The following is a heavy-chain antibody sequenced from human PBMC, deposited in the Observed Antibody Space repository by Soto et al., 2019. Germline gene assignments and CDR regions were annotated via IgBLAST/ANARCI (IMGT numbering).Heavy chain of an antibody. Sequence: GGSLRLSCAASGFTFSSYGMHWVRQAPGKGLEWVAVISYDGSNKYYADSVKGRFTISRDNSKNTLYLQMNSLRAEDTAVYYCAKDLSEIVVVPAAMYYYYYGMDVWGQGTTVTVSS. CDR1: GFTFSSYG. V-gene: IGHV3-30*18. D-gene: IGHD2-2*01. CDR3: AKDLSEIVVVPAAMYYYYYGMDV. CDR2: ISYDGSNK. J-gene: IGHJ6*02.